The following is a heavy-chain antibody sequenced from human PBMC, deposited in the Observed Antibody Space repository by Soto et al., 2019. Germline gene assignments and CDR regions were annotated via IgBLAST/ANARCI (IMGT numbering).Heavy chain of an antibody. D-gene: IGHD2-8*01. CDR2: IYYSGST. CDR3: ARRVLMVYAKTYYFDY. Sequence: SETLSLTCTVSGGSISSYYWSWIRQPPGKGLEWIGYIYYSGSTNYNPSLKSRVTISVDTSKNQFSLKLSSVTAADTAVYYCARRVLMVYAKTYYFDYWGQGTLVTVSS. V-gene: IGHV4-59*08. J-gene: IGHJ4*02. CDR1: GGSISSYY.